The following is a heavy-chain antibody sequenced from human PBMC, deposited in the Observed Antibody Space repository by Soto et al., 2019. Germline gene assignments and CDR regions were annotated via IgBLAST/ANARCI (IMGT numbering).Heavy chain of an antibody. CDR2: IYYSGST. CDR1: GGSISSYY. J-gene: IGHJ4*02. CDR3: ARRVDYVWGSYRYSPYFHY. D-gene: IGHD3-16*02. V-gene: IGHV4-59*08. Sequence: PSETLSLTCTVSGGSISSYYWSWIRQPPGKGLEWIGYIYYSGSTNYNPSLKSRVTISVDTSKNQFSLKLSSVTAADTAVYYCARRVDYVWGSYRYSPYFHYWGQGTLVTVSS.